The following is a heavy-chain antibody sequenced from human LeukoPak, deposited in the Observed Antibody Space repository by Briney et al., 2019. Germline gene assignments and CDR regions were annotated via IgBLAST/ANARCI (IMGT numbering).Heavy chain of an antibody. J-gene: IGHJ4*02. CDR2: ISYDGSNK. CDR1: GFTFSSYA. Sequence: PGGSLRLSCAASGFTFSSYAMHWVRQAPGKGLEWVAVISYDGSNKYYADSVKGRFTISRDNSKNTLYLQMNSLRAEDTAVYYCARDLGGATKYYFDYWGQGTLVTVSS. CDR3: ARDLGGATKYYFDY. D-gene: IGHD1-26*01. V-gene: IGHV3-30-3*01.